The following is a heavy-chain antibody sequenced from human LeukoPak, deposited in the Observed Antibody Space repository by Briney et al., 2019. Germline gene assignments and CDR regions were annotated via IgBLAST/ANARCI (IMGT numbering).Heavy chain of an antibody. CDR3: ARATMVRGASHYYMDV. V-gene: IGHV3-11*04. Sequence: GGSLRLSCAASGFTFSDYYMSWIRQAPGKVLEWVSYISSSGSTIYYADSVKGRFTISRDNAKNSLYLQMNSLRAEDTAVYYCARATMVRGASHYYMDVWGKGTTVTVSS. CDR1: GFTFSDYY. CDR2: ISSSGSTI. J-gene: IGHJ6*03. D-gene: IGHD3-10*01.